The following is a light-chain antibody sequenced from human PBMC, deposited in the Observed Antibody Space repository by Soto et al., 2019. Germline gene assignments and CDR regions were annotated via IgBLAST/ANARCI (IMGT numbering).Light chain of an antibody. CDR2: AAS. CDR1: QGINDY. CDR3: QKYDSAPYT. J-gene: IGKJ2*01. Sequence: DIQMTQSPSSLSASVGDRVTITCRASQGINDYLAWYQQRPGKAPKLLISAASTLQSGVPSRFSGSGSGTDFILTITGLQPEDVATYYCQKYDSAPYTFGQGTKLEIK. V-gene: IGKV1-27*01.